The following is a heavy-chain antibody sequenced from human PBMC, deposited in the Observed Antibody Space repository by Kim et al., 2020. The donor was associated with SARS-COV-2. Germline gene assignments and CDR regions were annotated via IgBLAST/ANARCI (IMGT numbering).Heavy chain of an antibody. CDR3: ARDTAVAGCFDY. J-gene: IGHJ4*02. D-gene: IGHD6-19*01. V-gene: IGHV6-1*01. Sequence: DYAVTVKSRITINPDTSKNQFSLQLNSVTPEDTAVYYCARDTAVAGCFDYWGQGTLVTVSS.